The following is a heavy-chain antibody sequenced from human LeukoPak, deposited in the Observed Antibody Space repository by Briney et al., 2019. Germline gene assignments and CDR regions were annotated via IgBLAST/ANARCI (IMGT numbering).Heavy chain of an antibody. Sequence: GGSLRLSCAASGFTFSSYAMSWVRQAPGKGLEWVSAISGSGGSTYYADSVKGRFTISRDNSKNTLYLQMNSLRAEDTAVYYCAKAQAPITIPGKVDYWGQGTLVTVSS. V-gene: IGHV3-23*01. J-gene: IGHJ4*02. CDR2: ISGSGGST. CDR3: AKAQAPITIPGKVDY. CDR1: GFTFSSYA. D-gene: IGHD3-3*01.